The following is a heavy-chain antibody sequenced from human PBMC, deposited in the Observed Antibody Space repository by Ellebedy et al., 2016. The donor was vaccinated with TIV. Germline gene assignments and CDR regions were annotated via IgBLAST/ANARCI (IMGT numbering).Heavy chain of an antibody. CDR1: GGSISSYY. J-gene: IGHJ5*02. D-gene: IGHD2-15*01. CDR3: ARGPWRYCSSGSCSNWFDP. V-gene: IGHV4-59*01. Sequence: MPGGSLRLSCTVSGGSISSYYWSWIRQPPGKGLEWIGYIYYSGSTNYNPSLKSRVTISVDTSKNQFSLKLSSVTAADTAVYYCARGPWRYCSSGSCSNWFDPWGQGTLVTVSS. CDR2: IYYSGST.